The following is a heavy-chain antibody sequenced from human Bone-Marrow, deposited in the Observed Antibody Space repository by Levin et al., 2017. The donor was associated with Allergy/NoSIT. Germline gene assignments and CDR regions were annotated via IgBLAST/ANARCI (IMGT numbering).Heavy chain of an antibody. CDR3: ARDGARWYSSGWNDAFDI. CDR2: IIPILGIA. V-gene: IGHV1-69*04. CDR1: GGTFSSYT. Sequence: AASVKVSCKASGGTFSSYTISWVRQAPGQGLEWMGRIIPILGIANYAQKFQGRVTITADKSTSTAYMELSSLRSEDTAVYYCARDGARWYSSGWNDAFDIWGQGTMVTVSS. J-gene: IGHJ3*02. D-gene: IGHD6-19*01.